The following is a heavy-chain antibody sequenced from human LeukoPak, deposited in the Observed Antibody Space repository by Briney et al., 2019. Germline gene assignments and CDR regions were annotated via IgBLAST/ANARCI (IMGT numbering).Heavy chain of an antibody. CDR1: GGSISSYY. V-gene: IGHV4-59*01. Sequence: SETLSLICTVSGGSISSYYWSWIRQPPGKGLEWIGYIYYSGSTNYNPSLKSRVTISVDTSKNQFSLKLSSVTAADTAVYYCARVSVVVPAANYGMDVWGQGTTVTVSS. CDR3: ARVSVVVPAANYGMDV. D-gene: IGHD2-2*01. CDR2: IYYSGST. J-gene: IGHJ6*02.